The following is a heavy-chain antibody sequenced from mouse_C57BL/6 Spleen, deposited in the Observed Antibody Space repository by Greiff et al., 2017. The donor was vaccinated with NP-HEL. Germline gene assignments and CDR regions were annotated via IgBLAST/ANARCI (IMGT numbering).Heavy chain of an antibody. Sequence: QVQLQQPGAELVRPGSSVKLSCKASGYTFTSYWMHWVKQRPIQGLEWIGNIDPSDSETHYNQKFKDKATLTVDKSSSTAYMQLSSLTSEDSAVYYCARSGGLIGYFDVWGTGTTVTVSS. CDR1: GYTFTSYW. J-gene: IGHJ1*03. CDR2: IDPSDSET. V-gene: IGHV1-52*01. CDR3: ARSGGLIGYFDV. D-gene: IGHD3-3*01.